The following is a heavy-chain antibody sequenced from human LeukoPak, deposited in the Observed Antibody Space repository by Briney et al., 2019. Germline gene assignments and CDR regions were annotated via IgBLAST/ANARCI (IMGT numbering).Heavy chain of an antibody. J-gene: IGHJ4*02. D-gene: IGHD5-24*01. CDR2: IYHSGST. V-gene: IGHV4-4*02. CDR3: AREHRGGYSLGY. CDR1: GGSISSGNW. Sequence: PSGTLSLTCAVSGGSISSGNWWSWVRQPPEKGLEWIGEIYHSGSTNYNPSLESRVTISVDKSKNQFSLKLSSVTAADTAVYYCAREHRGGYSLGYWGQGTLVTVSS.